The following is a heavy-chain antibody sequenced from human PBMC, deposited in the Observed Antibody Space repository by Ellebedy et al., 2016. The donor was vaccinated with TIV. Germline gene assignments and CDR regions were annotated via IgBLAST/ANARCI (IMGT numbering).Heavy chain of an antibody. CDR2: IYYSGST. J-gene: IGHJ3*02. CDR1: GGSISSYY. CDR3: ARDGSRQTAFDI. Sequence: SETLSLXXTVSGGSISSYYWSWIRQPPGKGLEWIGYIYYSGSTNYNPSLKSRVTISVDTSKNQFSLKLSSVTAADTAVYYCARDGSRQTAFDIWGQGTMVTVSS. V-gene: IGHV4-59*01. D-gene: IGHD2-2*01.